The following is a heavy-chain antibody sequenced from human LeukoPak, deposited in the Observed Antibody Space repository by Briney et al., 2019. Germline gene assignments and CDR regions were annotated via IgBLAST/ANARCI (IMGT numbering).Heavy chain of an antibody. Sequence: GASVKVSCKASGYTFTSYAMHWVRQAPGQGLEWMGWINTNTGNPTYAQGFTGRFVFSLDTSVSTAYLQICSLKAEDTAVYYCARDLSRVVDPYNWFDPWGQGTLVTVSS. V-gene: IGHV7-4-1*01. J-gene: IGHJ5*02. CDR3: ARDLSRVVDPYNWFDP. D-gene: IGHD2-2*01. CDR2: INTNTGNP. CDR1: GYTFTSYA.